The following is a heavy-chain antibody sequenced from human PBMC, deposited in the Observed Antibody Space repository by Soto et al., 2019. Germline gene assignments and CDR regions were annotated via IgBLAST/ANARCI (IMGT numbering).Heavy chain of an antibody. CDR1: GYTFTGYY. CDR3: ARDSRYQLLYFNWFDT. J-gene: IGHJ5*02. Sequence: ASVKVSCKASGYTFTGYYMHWVRQAPGQGLEWMGWINPNSGGTNYAQKFQGRVTMTRDTSISTAYMELSRLRSDDTAVYYCARDSRYQLLYFNWFDTWGQGTLVTVSS. D-gene: IGHD2-2*02. CDR2: INPNSGGT. V-gene: IGHV1-2*02.